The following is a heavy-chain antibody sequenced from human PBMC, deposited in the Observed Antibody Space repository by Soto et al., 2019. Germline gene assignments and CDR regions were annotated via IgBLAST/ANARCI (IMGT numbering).Heavy chain of an antibody. CDR1: GFTFSSYA. CDR3: ERTIAEDATHARYYYGMDV. Sequence: GGSLRLSCAASGFTFSSYAMHWVRQAPGKGLEWVAVISYDGSNKYYADSVKGRFTISRDNSKNTLYLQMNSLRAEDTAVYYCERTIAEDATHARYYYGMDVWGQGTTVTVSS. J-gene: IGHJ6*02. D-gene: IGHD6-13*01. CDR2: ISYDGSNK. V-gene: IGHV3-30-3*01.